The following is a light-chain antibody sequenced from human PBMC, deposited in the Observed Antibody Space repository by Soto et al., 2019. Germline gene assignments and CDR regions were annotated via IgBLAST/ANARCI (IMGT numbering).Light chain of an antibody. V-gene: IGKV1-9*01. CDR1: QGISSY. Sequence: DIQLTQSPSFLSASVGDRVTITCRASQGISSYLAWYQQKPGKAPKLLIYAASTLQSGVPSRFSGSGSGTEFTLTIISLQPEDFATHYCQQLNSYPLVTFGPGTKVDIK. CDR3: QQLNSYPLVT. CDR2: AAS. J-gene: IGKJ3*01.